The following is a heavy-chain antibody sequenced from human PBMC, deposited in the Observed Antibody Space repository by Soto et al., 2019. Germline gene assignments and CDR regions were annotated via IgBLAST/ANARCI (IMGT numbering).Heavy chain of an antibody. J-gene: IGHJ4*02. CDR2: ISSSTTFI. D-gene: IGHD3-16*01. CDR3: ARDRGGFDY. CDR1: GFTFSNYN. Sequence: EVQLVESGGGLVKPGGSLRLSCAASGFTFSNYNMNWVRQAPGKGLEWVSSISSSTTFIYYADSVKGRFTISRDNAKNSLYLQMISLRAEDTAVYYCARDRGGFDYWGQGTLLTVSP. V-gene: IGHV3-21*01.